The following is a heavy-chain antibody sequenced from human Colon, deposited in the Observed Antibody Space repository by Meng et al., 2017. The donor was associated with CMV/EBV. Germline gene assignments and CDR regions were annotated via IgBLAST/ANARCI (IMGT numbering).Heavy chain of an antibody. CDR1: GFTFSSYS. V-gene: IGHV3-21*02. CDR2: ISRSSTYI. D-gene: IGHD2-8*01. J-gene: IGHJ5*02. Sequence: EVQLVESGGGLVKAGGSLRLSCVASGFTFSSYSMNWVRQAPGKGLEWVSSISRSSTYIYYLESVKGRFTISRDNAKNSLYLQMNSLRAEDTAVYYCASLYYHWGQGTLVTVSS. CDR3: ASLYYH.